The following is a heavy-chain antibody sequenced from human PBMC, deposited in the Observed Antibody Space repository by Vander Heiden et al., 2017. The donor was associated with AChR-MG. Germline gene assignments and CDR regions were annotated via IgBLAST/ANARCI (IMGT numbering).Heavy chain of an antibody. J-gene: IGHJ4*02. V-gene: IGHV3-53*01. CDR3: ARHLWGAASY. Sequence: EVQLVEPGGDLLQPGGSLRLSCAASGFSVSNNYVCWVRQAPGKGLEWVSVIYSGGNAYYSGSVKGRFTVSRDNSKNTLYLQMNGLRAEDTAVYYCARHLWGAASYWGQGTLVTVSS. D-gene: IGHD3-16*01. CDR2: IYSGGNA. CDR1: GFSVSNNY.